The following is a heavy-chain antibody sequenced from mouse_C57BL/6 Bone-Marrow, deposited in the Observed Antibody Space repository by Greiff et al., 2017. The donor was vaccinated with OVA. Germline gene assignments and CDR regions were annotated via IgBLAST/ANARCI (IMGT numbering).Heavy chain of an antibody. V-gene: IGHV1-50*01. CDR1: GYTFTSYW. D-gene: IGHD2-1*01. Sequence: VQLHQPGAELVQPGASVKLSCKASGYTFTSYWMQWVKQRPGQGLEWIGEIDTSDSYTNYNQKFKGKATLTVDTSSSTAYMQLSSLTSEDSAVYYCATTMALYYYAMDYWGQGTSVTVSS. J-gene: IGHJ4*01. CDR3: ATTMALYYYAMDY. CDR2: IDTSDSYT.